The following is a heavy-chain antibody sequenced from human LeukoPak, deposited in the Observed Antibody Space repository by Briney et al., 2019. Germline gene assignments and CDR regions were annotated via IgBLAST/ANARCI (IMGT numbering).Heavy chain of an antibody. CDR3: AKAQHSSIWGYFDY. Sequence: GGSLRLSCEVSGFTFNSYVMSWVRQAPGKGLEWVSTISGSGGSPYYADSVKGRFTISRDNSKNTLYLQMNSLRAEDTAVFYCAKAQHSSIWGYFDYWGQGTLVTVSS. CDR2: ISGSGGSP. V-gene: IGHV3-23*01. D-gene: IGHD6-13*01. CDR1: GFTFNSYV. J-gene: IGHJ4*02.